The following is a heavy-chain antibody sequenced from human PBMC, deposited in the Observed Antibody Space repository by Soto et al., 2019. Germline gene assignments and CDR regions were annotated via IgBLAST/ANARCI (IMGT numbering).Heavy chain of an antibody. D-gene: IGHD6-13*01. CDR3: ARDLGQQLVLGWFDP. Sequence: QVQLVQSGAEVKKPGSSVKVSCKASGGTFSSYAISWVRQAPGQGLEWMGGIIPIFGTANYAQKFQGRVTMTADESTSTAYMAVSSLRSEDTAVYYCARDLGQQLVLGWFDPWGQGTLVTVSS. V-gene: IGHV1-69*01. CDR1: GGTFSSYA. J-gene: IGHJ5*02. CDR2: IIPIFGTA.